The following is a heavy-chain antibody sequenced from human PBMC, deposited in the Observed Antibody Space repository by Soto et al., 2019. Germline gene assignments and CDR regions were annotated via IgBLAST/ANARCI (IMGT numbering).Heavy chain of an antibody. J-gene: IGHJ4*02. CDR1: GGTFSSYT. D-gene: IGHD3-9*01. Sequence: SVKVSCKASGGTFSSYTISWVRQAPGQGLEWMGRIIPILGIANYAQKFQGRVTITADKSTSTAYMELSSLRSEDTAVYYCARSFTPYDILTGYYTWPYDYWGQGTLVTFS. CDR3: ARSFTPYDILTGYYTWPYDY. V-gene: IGHV1-69*02. CDR2: IIPILGIA.